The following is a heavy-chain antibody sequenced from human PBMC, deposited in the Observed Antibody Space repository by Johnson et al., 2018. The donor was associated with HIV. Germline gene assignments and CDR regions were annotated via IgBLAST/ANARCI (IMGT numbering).Heavy chain of an antibody. D-gene: IGHD4-23*01. V-gene: IGHV3-30*18. CDR2: ISYDGSYD. Sequence: QVQLVESGGGVVQSGRSLRLSCAASGFTLSNYGMHWVRQAPGKGLEWVAVISYDGSYDYHADSVKGRFPISRDNSKNTLYLQMNSLRAEDTAVYYCAKDRGYGGNLDAFDIWGQGTMVTVSS. CDR1: GFTLSNYG. CDR3: AKDRGYGGNLDAFDI. J-gene: IGHJ3*02.